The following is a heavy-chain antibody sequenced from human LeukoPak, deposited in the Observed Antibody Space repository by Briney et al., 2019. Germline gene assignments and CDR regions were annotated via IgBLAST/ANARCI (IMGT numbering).Heavy chain of an antibody. CDR2: TYHSGST. D-gene: IGHD1-26*01. J-gene: IGHJ2*01. Sequence: PSGTLSLTCAVSGGSISSSNWWSWVRQPPGKGLEWIGETYHSGSTNYNPSLKSRVTISVDKSKNQFSLKLSSVTAADTAVYYCARVVGAYTPEYFDLWGRGTLVTVSS. CDR1: GGSISSSNW. CDR3: ARVVGAYTPEYFDL. V-gene: IGHV4-4*02.